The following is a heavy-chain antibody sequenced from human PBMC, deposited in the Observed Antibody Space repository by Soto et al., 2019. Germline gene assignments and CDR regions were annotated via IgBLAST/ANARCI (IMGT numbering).Heavy chain of an antibody. J-gene: IGHJ4*02. Sequence: XSVKVSFNASGYTFSSYSITLVRHAPGQGLEWMGWISAHNGNTNYAQHFQGRVTMTRDTSKSTAFMELRSLTSEDTAVYYCARGPRNWGVDYWGQGTLVTVSS. D-gene: IGHD7-27*01. CDR2: ISAHNGNT. V-gene: IGHV1-18*01. CDR3: ARGPRNWGVDY. CDR1: GYTFSSYS.